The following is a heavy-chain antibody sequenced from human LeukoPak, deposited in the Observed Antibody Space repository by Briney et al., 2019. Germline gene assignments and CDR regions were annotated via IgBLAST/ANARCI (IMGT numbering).Heavy chain of an antibody. Sequence: GGSLRLSFPASGLTFSSYAMSGVGQPPGKGGEGVSAISGSGGSTYYADSVKGRFTISRDNSKNTLYLQMNSLRAEDTAVYYCAKDTLAAAGFDYWGQGTLVTVSS. CDR3: AKDTLAAAGFDY. CDR1: GLTFSSYA. CDR2: ISGSGGST. D-gene: IGHD6-13*01. V-gene: IGHV3-23*01. J-gene: IGHJ4*02.